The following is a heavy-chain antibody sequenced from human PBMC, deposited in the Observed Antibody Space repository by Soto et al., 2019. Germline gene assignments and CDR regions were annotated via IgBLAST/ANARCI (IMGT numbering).Heavy chain of an antibody. CDR3: AGHFPWDLSDY. D-gene: IGHD1-26*01. CDR2: IGRSGGVT. V-gene: IGHV3-48*03. J-gene: IGHJ4*02. Sequence: GCSMRLSCAASGFTVSTYEMHWVRQAPGKGLEWISYIGRSGGVTHYADSVKGRFTISRDNAKNSVHLQMNSLRAEDTAVYYCAGHFPWDLSDYWGQGTLVTVSS. CDR1: GFTVSTYE.